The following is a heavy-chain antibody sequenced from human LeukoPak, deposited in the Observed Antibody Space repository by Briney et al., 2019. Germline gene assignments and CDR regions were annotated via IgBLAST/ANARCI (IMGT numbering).Heavy chain of an antibody. Sequence: GGSLRLSCAASGFTFSSYDMHWVRQATGKGLEWVSVIYSGGRTYYTDSVKGRFTVSRDISKNTLYLQMNSLRAEDTAVYYCASVGVVAATPYWYFDLWGRGTLVTVSS. CDR1: GFTFSSYD. J-gene: IGHJ2*01. CDR3: ASVGVVAATPYWYFDL. V-gene: IGHV3-66*01. D-gene: IGHD2-15*01. CDR2: IYSGGRT.